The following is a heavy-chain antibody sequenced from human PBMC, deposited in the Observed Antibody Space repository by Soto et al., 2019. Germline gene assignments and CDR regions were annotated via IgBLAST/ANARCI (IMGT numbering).Heavy chain of an antibody. CDR3: ARDGDSSGWFYYDY. D-gene: IGHD6-19*01. CDR2: ISAYNGNT. V-gene: IGHV1-18*01. J-gene: IGHJ4*02. CDR1: GYTFTSYG. Sequence: ASVKVSCKASGYTFTSYGISWVRQAPGQGLEWMGWISAYNGNTNYAQKLQGRVTMTTDTSTSTAYMELRSLRPDDTAVYYCARDGDSSGWFYYDYWGQGTLVTVSS.